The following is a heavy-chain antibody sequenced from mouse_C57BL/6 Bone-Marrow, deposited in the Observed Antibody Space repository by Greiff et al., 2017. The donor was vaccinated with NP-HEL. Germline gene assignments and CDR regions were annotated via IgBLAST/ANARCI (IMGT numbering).Heavy chain of an antibody. CDR3: TRRGTTVPKNYFDY. CDR2: IRNKANNHAT. CDR1: GFTFSDAW. D-gene: IGHD1-1*01. J-gene: IGHJ2*01. Sequence: EVHLVESGGGLVQPGGSMKLSCAASGFTFSDAWMDWVRQSPEKGLEWVAEIRNKANNHATYYAESVKGRFTISRDDSKSSVYLQMNSLRAEDTGIYYCTRRGTTVPKNYFDYWGQGTTRTVSS. V-gene: IGHV6-6*01.